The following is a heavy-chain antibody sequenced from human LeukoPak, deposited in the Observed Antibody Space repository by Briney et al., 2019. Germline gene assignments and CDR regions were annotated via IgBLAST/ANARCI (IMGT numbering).Heavy chain of an antibody. D-gene: IGHD5-18*01. CDR1: GFTFSSYG. J-gene: IGHJ4*02. CDR2: VSFDGSDK. Sequence: GRSLRLSCAASGFTFSSYGMHWVRQAPGKGLEWVAVVSFDGSDKYYADSVKGRFTISRDNSKNTLYLHMNRLRAEDTAVYYCAKDPYSYGFTGVYWGQGTLVTVSS. V-gene: IGHV3-30*18. CDR3: AKDPYSYGFTGVY.